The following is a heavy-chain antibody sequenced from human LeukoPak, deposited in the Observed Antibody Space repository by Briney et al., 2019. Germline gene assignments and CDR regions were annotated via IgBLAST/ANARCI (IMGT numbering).Heavy chain of an antibody. Sequence: SVKVSCKASGVSFNTYSISWVRQAPGQGLEWMGRIIPLFDTTDYAQNFHGRVTISADTSTSTVNMELSSLRSDDTAVYYCATTLVADANYYFDYWGQGTLVTISS. CDR1: GVSFNTYS. CDR3: ATTLVADANYYFDY. J-gene: IGHJ4*02. V-gene: IGHV1-69*06. D-gene: IGHD5-12*01. CDR2: IIPLFDTT.